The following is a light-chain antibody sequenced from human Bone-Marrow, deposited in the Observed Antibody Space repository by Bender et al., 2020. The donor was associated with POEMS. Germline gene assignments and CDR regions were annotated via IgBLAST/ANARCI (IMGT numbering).Light chain of an antibody. V-gene: IGLV3-25*01. CDR2: KDS. Sequence: SPDLTQPPSVSLSPGQTARITCSGDALAEQYTNWYRQRPGQAPLLVIFKDSERAPGIPERFSGSSSGTTVTLTITGVLAEDEADYYCQSAESTTFPNVVFGGGTRLTVL. CDR3: QSAESTTFPNVV. CDR1: ALAEQY. J-gene: IGLJ2*01.